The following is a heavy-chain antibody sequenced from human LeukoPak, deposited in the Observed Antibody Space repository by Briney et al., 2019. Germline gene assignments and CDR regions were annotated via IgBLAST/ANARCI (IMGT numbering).Heavy chain of an antibody. CDR3: ARDSRATYFDY. CDR2: ISYDGSNK. J-gene: IGHJ4*02. V-gene: IGHV3-30*01. CDR1: GFTFSSYA. D-gene: IGHD5-12*01. Sequence: GGSLRLSCAASGFTFSSYAMHWVRQAPGKGLEWVAAISYDGSNKYYADSVKGRFTISRDNSKNTPYLQMNSLRAEDTAVYYCARDSRATYFDYWGQGTLVTVSS.